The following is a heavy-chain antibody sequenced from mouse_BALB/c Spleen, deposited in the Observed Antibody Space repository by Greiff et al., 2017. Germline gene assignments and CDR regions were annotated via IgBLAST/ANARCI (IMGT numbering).Heavy chain of an antibody. CDR1: GFTFSSYA. J-gene: IGHJ2*01. Sequence: EVHLVESGGGLVKPGGSLKLSCAASGFTFSSYAMSWVRQTPEKRLEWVASISSGGSTYYPDSVKGRFTISRDNARNILYLQMSSLRSEDTAMYYCARERGYYDYWGQGTTLTVSS. V-gene: IGHV5-6-5*01. CDR2: ISSGGST. CDR3: ARERGYYDY.